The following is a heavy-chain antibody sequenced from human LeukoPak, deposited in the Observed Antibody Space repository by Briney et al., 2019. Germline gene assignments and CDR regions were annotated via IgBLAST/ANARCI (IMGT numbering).Heavy chain of an antibody. CDR2: IYYSGST. CDR3: ARFGPSYSYYGDYAAY. J-gene: IGHJ4*02. V-gene: IGHV4-39*01. D-gene: IGHD4-17*01. Sequence: SETLSLTCTVSGGSISSSSYYWGWIRQPPGKGLEWIGSIYYSGSTYYNPSLKSRVTISVDTSKNQFSLKLSSVTAADTAVYYCARFGPSYSYYGDYAAYWGQGTLVTVSS. CDR1: GGSISSSSYY.